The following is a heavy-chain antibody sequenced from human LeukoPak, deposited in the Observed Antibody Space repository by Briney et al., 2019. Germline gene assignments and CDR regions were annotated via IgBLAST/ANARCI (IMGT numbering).Heavy chain of an antibody. J-gene: IGHJ4*02. Sequence: SSDTLSLTCNVSGGSISSYYWSWIRQSPGKGLEWIGYMYKTRTTDYNPSLESRVTISADTSSNQFSLKLTSVTAADTAVYFCARESYYSGWFDYWGQGALVTVSS. V-gene: IGHV4-59*01. D-gene: IGHD5-12*01. CDR2: MYKTRTT. CDR1: GGSISSYY. CDR3: ARESYYSGWFDY.